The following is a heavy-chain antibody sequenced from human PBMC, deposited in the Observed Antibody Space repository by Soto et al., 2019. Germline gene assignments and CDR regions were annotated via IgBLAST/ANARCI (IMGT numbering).Heavy chain of an antibody. Sequence: EVQLLDSGGGLVQPGGSLRLSCAASGFTFSTYAMSWVRQAPGKGLEWVSTITGSGSSTYYADSVKGRFTISRDNSKNTLFLQMNSLRAEDTAVYYCASAYSSSWHNFNYWGQGTLVTVSS. CDR2: ITGSGSST. J-gene: IGHJ4*02. D-gene: IGHD6-13*01. CDR3: ASAYSSSWHNFNY. CDR1: GFTFSTYA. V-gene: IGHV3-23*01.